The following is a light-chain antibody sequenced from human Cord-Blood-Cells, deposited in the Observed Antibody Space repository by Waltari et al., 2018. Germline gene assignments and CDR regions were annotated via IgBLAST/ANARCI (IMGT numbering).Light chain of an antibody. CDR3: QAWDSSTVV. Sequence: TQPPSVSVSPGQTASITCSGDKLVDKYACWYQQKPGQSPVLVIYQDSKRPSGIPERFSGSNSGNTATLTISGTQAMDEADYYCQAWDSSTVVFGGGTKLTVL. CDR1: KLVDKY. V-gene: IGLV3-1*01. CDR2: QDS. J-gene: IGLJ2*01.